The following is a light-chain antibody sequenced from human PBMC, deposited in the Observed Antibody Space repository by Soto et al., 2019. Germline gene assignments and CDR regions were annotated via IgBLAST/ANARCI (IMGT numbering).Light chain of an antibody. CDR2: GAS. Sequence: EIVLTQSPGTLSLSPGESGTLSCRAGQTLSGSSSAWYQQKPGQAPRLLIYGASTRASGIPDRFSGGGSGTDFTLTISRLEPEDFAVYYCHQYGSSPLTFGGGTKVEI. CDR1: QTLSGSS. CDR3: HQYGSSPLT. V-gene: IGKV3-20*01. J-gene: IGKJ4*01.